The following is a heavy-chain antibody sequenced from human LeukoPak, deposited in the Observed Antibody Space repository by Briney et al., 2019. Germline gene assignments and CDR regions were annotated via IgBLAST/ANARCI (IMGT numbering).Heavy chain of an antibody. D-gene: IGHD2-15*01. V-gene: IGHV1-46*01. CDR1: GYTFTSYY. CDR3: ASEPLAATQRLMEFDP. Sequence: SSVKVSCKPSGYTFTSYYMHWVRQAPGPGHEWMGIINPSGGSTSYAQKFQGRVTMTRHMSTSTVYMELSSLRSEDTAVYYCASEPLAATQRLMEFDPWGQGTLVTVSS. CDR2: INPSGGST. J-gene: IGHJ5*02.